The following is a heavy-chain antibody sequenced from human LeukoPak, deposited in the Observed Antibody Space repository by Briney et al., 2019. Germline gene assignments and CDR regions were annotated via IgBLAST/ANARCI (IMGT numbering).Heavy chain of an antibody. CDR3: ARDNDLDPDGYFDY. CDR2: LSYDGTKK. D-gene: IGHD1-1*01. V-gene: IGHV3-30*03. J-gene: IGHJ4*02. CDR1: GFTFSHFG. Sequence: GGSLRLSCAASGFTFSHFGMHWVRQAPGKGLEWVAVLSYDGTKKYYADSGKGRFIISRDNSKNTLYLQMSSLRPEDTAVYYCARDNDLDPDGYFDYWGQGVLVTVSS.